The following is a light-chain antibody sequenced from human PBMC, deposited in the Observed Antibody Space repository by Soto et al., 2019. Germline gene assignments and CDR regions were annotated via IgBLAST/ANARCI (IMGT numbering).Light chain of an antibody. Sequence: QSVLTQPRSVSGSPGQSVTISCTGTSSDVGGYNYVSWYQQHPGKAPKLMIYDVSKRPSGVPDRFSGSKSGNTASLTISGLQAEDEAEYYCCSYTGSYRVFGTGTKVTVL. J-gene: IGLJ1*01. CDR2: DVS. V-gene: IGLV2-11*01. CDR1: SSDVGGYNY. CDR3: CSYTGSYRV.